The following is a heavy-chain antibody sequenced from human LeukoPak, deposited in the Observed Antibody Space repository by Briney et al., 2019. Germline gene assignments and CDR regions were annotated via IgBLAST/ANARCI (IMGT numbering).Heavy chain of an antibody. CDR2: VSGDGGST. CDR3: AKLAVAGLRGFDY. CDR1: GCTFDDYA. J-gene: IGHJ4*02. V-gene: IGHV3-43*02. Sequence: GGSLRLSCAASGCTFDDYAMHWVRQAPGKGLEWVSLVSGDGGSTYYADSVKGRFTISRDNSKNSLYLQMNSLRSEDTALYYCAKLAVAGLRGFDYWGQGTLVTVSS. D-gene: IGHD6-19*01.